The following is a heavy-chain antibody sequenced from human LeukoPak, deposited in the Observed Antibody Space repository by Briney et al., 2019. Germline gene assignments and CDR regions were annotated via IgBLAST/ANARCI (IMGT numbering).Heavy chain of an antibody. CDR3: ARLKFGSNVLDY. Sequence: ASVKVSCKASGYTFSNSGLSWVRQAPGQGLEWMGWISVYNGNTNYEEKFQGRVTMTTDTSTSTAYMEMRSLRSDDTAEYYCARLKFGSNVLDYWGQGTLVTVSS. D-gene: IGHD2-8*01. CDR1: GYTFSNSG. J-gene: IGHJ4*02. V-gene: IGHV1-18*01. CDR2: ISVYNGNT.